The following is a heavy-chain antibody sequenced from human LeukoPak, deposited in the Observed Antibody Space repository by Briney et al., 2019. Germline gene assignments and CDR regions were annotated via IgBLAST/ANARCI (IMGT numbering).Heavy chain of an antibody. CDR3: ARVVVAATYYFDY. J-gene: IGHJ4*02. D-gene: IGHD2-15*01. CDR1: GGSISSGDYY. V-gene: IGHV4-30-4*01. Sequence: PSQTLSLTCTVSGGSISSGDYYWSWIRQPPGKGLEWIGYIYYSGSTYYNPSPKSRVTISVDTSKNQFSLKLSSVTAADTAVYYCARVVVAATYYFDYWGQGTLVTVSS. CDR2: IYYSGST.